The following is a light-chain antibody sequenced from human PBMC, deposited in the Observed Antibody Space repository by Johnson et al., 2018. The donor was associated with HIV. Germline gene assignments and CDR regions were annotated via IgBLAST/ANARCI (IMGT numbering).Light chain of an antibody. CDR2: DPI. CDR1: SSNIGNNY. Sequence: QSVLTQSPSVSAAPGQKVTISCSGSSSNIGNNYVSWYQQVPGTAPRLVIYDPIQRHSGIPDRFSGSKSGTSATLGITGLQTGDEADYYCGTWDTSLSSSDYVFGTGTKVTVL. V-gene: IGLV1-51*01. J-gene: IGLJ1*01. CDR3: GTWDTSLSSSDYV.